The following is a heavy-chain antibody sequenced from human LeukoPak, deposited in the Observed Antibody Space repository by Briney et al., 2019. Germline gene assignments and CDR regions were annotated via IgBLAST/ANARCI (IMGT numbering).Heavy chain of an antibody. CDR3: AKRGDDPIRFDY. V-gene: IGHV3-23*01. CDR2: ISGSGGRT. Sequence: GRSLRLSCAASGFTFSSNAMSWVRQAPGKGLEWVSGISGSGGRTSYAGSVKGRFTISRDNSKNTLYLQMNSLRAEDTAVYYCAKRGDDPIRFDYWGQGTLVTVSS. J-gene: IGHJ4*02. D-gene: IGHD2-21*01. CDR1: GFTFSSNA.